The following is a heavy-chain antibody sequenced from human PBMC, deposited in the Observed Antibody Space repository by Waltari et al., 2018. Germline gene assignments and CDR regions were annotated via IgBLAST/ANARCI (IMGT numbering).Heavy chain of an antibody. V-gene: IGHV3-30*18. CDR3: AKANRHSGQDNWFDP. Sequence: QGQLVEAGGGVVQPGRSLRLTCTGSGFIFRNFGMHWVRQAPGKGLELVAVISFDGLDKRYADSVKSRFTISRDNSKNTLFLELNSLTTDDTGVYFCAKANRHSGQDNWFDPWGHGAPVTVSS. D-gene: IGHD2-15*01. CDR2: ISFDGLDK. CDR1: GFIFRNFG. J-gene: IGHJ5*02.